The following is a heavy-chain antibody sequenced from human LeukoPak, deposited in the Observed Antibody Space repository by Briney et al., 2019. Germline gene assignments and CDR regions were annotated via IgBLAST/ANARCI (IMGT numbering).Heavy chain of an antibody. CDR1: GYTFTEYY. CDR3: ARGAAKDY. Sequence: GASVKVSCKASGYTFTEYYVYWVRQAPGQGLEWMGWINTNSGGTNYAQKFQGRVTMTRNASISTVYMELSNLRSDDTAVYYCARGAAKDYWGQGTLVTVSS. CDR2: INTNSGGT. V-gene: IGHV1-2*02. D-gene: IGHD5-18*01. J-gene: IGHJ4*02.